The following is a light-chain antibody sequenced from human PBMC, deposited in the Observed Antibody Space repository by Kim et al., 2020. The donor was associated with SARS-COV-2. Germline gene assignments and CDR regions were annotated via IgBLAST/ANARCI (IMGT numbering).Light chain of an antibody. CDR3: QAWDSSTAHVV. Sequence: SYELTQPPAVSGSPGQTASITCSGDKLGDKYACWYQQKPGQSPVLVIYQVSQRPSGIPERFSGSNSGNTATLTISGTQAMDEADYYCQAWDSSTAHVVFGGGTKLT. J-gene: IGLJ2*01. CDR1: KLGDKY. CDR2: QVS. V-gene: IGLV3-1*01.